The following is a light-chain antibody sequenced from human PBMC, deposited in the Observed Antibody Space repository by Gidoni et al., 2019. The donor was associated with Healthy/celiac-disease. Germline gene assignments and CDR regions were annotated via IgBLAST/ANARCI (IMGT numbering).Light chain of an antibody. CDR3: QSYDSSLSGSV. V-gene: IGLV1-40*01. Sequence: LLTLPPSVAGAPGHPVTISCTGSSSNIGAGYDVHWYQQLPVTAPKPLIYGNSNRPSGVPDRFSGSKSGTSASLAITGLQAEDEADYYCQSYDSSLSGSVFGGGTKLTVL. J-gene: IGLJ3*02. CDR1: SSNIGAGYD. CDR2: GNS.